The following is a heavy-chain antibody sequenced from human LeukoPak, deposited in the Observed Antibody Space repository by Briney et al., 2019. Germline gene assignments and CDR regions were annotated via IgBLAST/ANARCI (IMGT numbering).Heavy chain of an antibody. Sequence: ASVKVSCKASGYTFTSYGISWVRQAPGQGLEWMGWISAYNGNTNYAQKLQGRVTMTTDTSTSTAYMELRSLRSDDTAVYYCARELIVSSGYQIDAFDIWGQGTMVTVSS. D-gene: IGHD3-22*01. J-gene: IGHJ3*02. CDR2: ISAYNGNT. V-gene: IGHV1-18*01. CDR1: GYTFTSYG. CDR3: ARELIVSSGYQIDAFDI.